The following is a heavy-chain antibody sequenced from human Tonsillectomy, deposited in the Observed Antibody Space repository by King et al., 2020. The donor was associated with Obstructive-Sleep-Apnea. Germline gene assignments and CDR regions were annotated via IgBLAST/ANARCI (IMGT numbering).Heavy chain of an antibody. Sequence: VQLQESGPGLVKPSETLSLTCIVSGGSISSYYWSWLRQPPGKGLGWIGYIYYSGSTNYNPSLKSRVTISIDTSKNQFSLKLSSVTAADTAVYYCARYIAAAGTYFDYWGQGTLVTVSS. D-gene: IGHD6-13*01. CDR1: GGSISSYY. J-gene: IGHJ4*02. V-gene: IGHV4-59*01. CDR2: IYYSGST. CDR3: ARYIAAAGTYFDY.